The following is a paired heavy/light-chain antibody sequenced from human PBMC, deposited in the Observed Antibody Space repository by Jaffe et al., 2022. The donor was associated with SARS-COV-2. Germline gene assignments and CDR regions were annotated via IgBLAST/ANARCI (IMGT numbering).Heavy chain of an antibody. J-gene: IGHJ5*02. CDR1: GGSVSSGGYY. CDR2: IHSSGTT. Sequence: QVQLQESGPGLVKPSQTLSLTCTVSGGSVSSGGYYWSWLRQHPGKGLEWIGYIHSSGTTYSNPSLKSRLTISVDTSKNQFSLKLSSVTAADTAVYYCARASNTLIRAGTSMSWFDPWGQGTLVTVSS. V-gene: IGHV4-31*03. D-gene: IGHD3-10*01. CDR3: ARASNTLIRAGTSMSWFDP.
Light chain of an antibody. Sequence: DIQMTQSPSTLSASVGDRVTITCRASQSVSTWLAWYQQKPGKAPKVLIYKASSLESGVPSRFSGSGSGTEFTLTITSLQPDDFATYYCQQYNSYPYTFGQGTKLEIK. V-gene: IGKV1-5*03. J-gene: IGKJ2*01. CDR2: KAS. CDR1: QSVSTW. CDR3: QQYNSYPYT.